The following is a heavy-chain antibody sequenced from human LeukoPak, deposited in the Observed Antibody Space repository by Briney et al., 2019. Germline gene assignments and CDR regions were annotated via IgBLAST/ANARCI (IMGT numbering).Heavy chain of an antibody. V-gene: IGHV3-11*01. Sequence: GGSLRLSCTGSGVTFEDYYLSWIRQAPGKGLEWISYVSSTGGDEFYADPVKGRFTISRDNSRNSVYMEMNDLVAEDTAFYYCTRGENGSFDHLGQGTLVIVSS. D-gene: IGHD3-10*01. J-gene: IGHJ4*02. CDR2: VSSTGGDE. CDR3: TRGENGSFDH. CDR1: GVTFEDYY.